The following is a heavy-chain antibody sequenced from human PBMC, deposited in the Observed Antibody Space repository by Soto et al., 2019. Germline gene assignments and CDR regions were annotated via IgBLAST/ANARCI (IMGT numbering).Heavy chain of an antibody. CDR1: GFTFSGYN. D-gene: IGHD6-6*01. V-gene: IGHV3-11*01. CDR3: ARRGTISSAHHFDH. J-gene: IGHJ4*02. CDR2: ITSSGSNT. Sequence: QVQLVESGGGLVKPGGSLRLSCAASGFTFSGYNMSWIRQAPGKGLEWVSYITSSGSNTFDAESVKGRFTISRDNTMNFLYLQMNSLSAEDTAVYYCARRGTISSAHHFDHWGQGTLVTDSS.